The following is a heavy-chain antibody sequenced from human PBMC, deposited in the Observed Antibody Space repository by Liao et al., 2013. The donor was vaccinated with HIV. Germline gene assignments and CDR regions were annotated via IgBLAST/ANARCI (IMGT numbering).Heavy chain of an antibody. J-gene: IGHJ3*02. CDR3: ARVQSELAFDI. CDR2: IYSSGST. CDR1: GGSISGYY. Sequence: QVQLQESGPGLVKPSETLSLTCTVSGGSISGYYWSWIRQSAGKGLEWIGHIYSSGSTDYNPSLKSRLTMSVDTSDNQFYLKLRSVTAADTAVYYCARVQSELAFDIWGQGTMVTVSS. D-gene: IGHD5-24*01. V-gene: IGHV4-4*07.